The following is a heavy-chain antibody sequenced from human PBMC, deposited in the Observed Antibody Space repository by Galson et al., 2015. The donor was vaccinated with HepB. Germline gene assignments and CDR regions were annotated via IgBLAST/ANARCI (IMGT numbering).Heavy chain of an antibody. CDR2: INAGNGNT. V-gene: IGHV1-3*01. CDR3: ARAPVWDNGGWWFDP. D-gene: IGHD1/OR15-1a*01. Sequence: SVKVSCKASGYTFTSYAMHWVRQAPGQRLEWMGWINAGNGNTKYSQKFQGRVTITRDTSASTAYMELSSLRSEDTAVYYCARAPVWDNGGWWFDPWGQGTLVTVSS. J-gene: IGHJ5*02. CDR1: GYTFTSYA.